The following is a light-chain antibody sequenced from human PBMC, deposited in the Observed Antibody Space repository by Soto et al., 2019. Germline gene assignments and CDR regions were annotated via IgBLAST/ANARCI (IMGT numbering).Light chain of an antibody. V-gene: IGKV3-20*01. CDR3: HQYGTSPQT. Sequence: EIVLTQSPGTLSLSPGERATLSCRASQSVSSSSLAWYQQTPGQAPRLLIYDASSRATGIPERFSGSGYGTDFTLTISRLEPEDFGVYYCHQYGTSPQTIGQGTKVDIK. CDR1: QSVSSSS. CDR2: DAS. J-gene: IGKJ1*01.